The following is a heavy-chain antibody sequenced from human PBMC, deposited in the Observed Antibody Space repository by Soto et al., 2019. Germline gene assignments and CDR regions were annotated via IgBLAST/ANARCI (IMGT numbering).Heavy chain of an antibody. CDR3: ARAVWPCGGACYHSDYYSCMDD. CDR1: GGTFSRYA. D-gene: IGHD2-21*02. Sequence: SSVKVSCKASGGTFSRYASNWVRQAPGQGLEWMGGIIPIFGTANYAQKFQGRVTITSDESMSTAYMELSSLSSEDTAVCYCARAVWPCGGACYHSDYYSCMDDWGQGTTVTVSS. V-gene: IGHV1-69*13. J-gene: IGHJ6*02. CDR2: IIPIFGTA.